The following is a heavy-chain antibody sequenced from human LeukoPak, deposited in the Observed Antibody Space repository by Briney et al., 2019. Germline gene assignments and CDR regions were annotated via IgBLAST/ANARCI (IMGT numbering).Heavy chain of an antibody. Sequence: GGSLRLSCAASGFTFSSYEMNWVRQAPGKGLEWVSSISSSSSYIYYADSVKGRFTISRDNAKNSLYLQMNSLRAEDTAVYYCARDHYSSGWYVYWGQGTLVTVSS. J-gene: IGHJ4*02. D-gene: IGHD6-19*01. CDR3: ARDHYSSGWYVY. CDR2: ISSSSSYI. V-gene: IGHV3-21*01. CDR1: GFTFSSYE.